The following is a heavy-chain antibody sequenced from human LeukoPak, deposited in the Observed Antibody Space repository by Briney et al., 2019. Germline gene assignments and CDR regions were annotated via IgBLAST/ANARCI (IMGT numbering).Heavy chain of an antibody. Sequence: ASVTVSCKASVYSFITFDINWVRQAPGQGLEWMGWLSPNTGKTGYAQKFQDRVTITGNSSISTVDMELSSLTSDDTAVYYCARGPLTGEHYHYYMDVWGKGTTVTVSS. CDR1: VYSFITFD. V-gene: IGHV1-8*03. D-gene: IGHD7-27*01. CDR3: ARGPLTGEHYHYYMDV. J-gene: IGHJ6*03. CDR2: LSPNTGKT.